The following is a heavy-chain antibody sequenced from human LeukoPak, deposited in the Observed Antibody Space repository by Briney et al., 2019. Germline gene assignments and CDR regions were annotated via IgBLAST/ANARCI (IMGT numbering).Heavy chain of an antibody. D-gene: IGHD5-18*01. Sequence: PGGSLRLSCGASGFTFTTYWMSWVRQAPGKGLEWVANIKQDGTEKYYVDSVKGRFTISRDNAKNSLYLQMNSLRAEDMALYYCAKAVVGAMALDYWGQGTLVTVSS. CDR1: GFTFTTYW. CDR3: AKAVVGAMALDY. V-gene: IGHV3-7*03. CDR2: IKQDGTEK. J-gene: IGHJ4*02.